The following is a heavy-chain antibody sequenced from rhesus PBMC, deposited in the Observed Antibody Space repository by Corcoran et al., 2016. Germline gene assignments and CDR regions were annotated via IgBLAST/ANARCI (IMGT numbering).Heavy chain of an antibody. V-gene: IGHV5-20*01. CDR2: IVPSDSDT. Sequence: EVQLVQSGAEVKRPGESLKISCKTSGYSFTSYWISWVRQMPGKGVEWMGVIVPSDSDTRDNPSFQGQVTISADKSISTAYLQWSRLKASDTATYYCAKDGNSKFGLVMVGLDSWGQGVVVTVSS. CDR3: AKDGNSKFGLVMVGLDS. CDR1: GYSFTSYW. D-gene: IGHD3-3*01. J-gene: IGHJ6*01.